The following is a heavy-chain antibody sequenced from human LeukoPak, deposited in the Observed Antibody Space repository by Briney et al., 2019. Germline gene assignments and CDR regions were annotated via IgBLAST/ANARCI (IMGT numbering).Heavy chain of an antibody. D-gene: IGHD2-2*01. V-gene: IGHV3-23*01. CDR2: ISGSGGST. CDR3: AKENQLLTKSSRSFDP. Sequence: GGSPRLSCAASGFTFSSYAMSWVRQAPGKGLEWVSAISGSGGSTYYADSVKGRFTISRDNSKNTLYLQMNSLRAEDTAVYYCAKENQLLTKSSRSFDPWGQGTLVTVSS. J-gene: IGHJ5*02. CDR1: GFTFSSYA.